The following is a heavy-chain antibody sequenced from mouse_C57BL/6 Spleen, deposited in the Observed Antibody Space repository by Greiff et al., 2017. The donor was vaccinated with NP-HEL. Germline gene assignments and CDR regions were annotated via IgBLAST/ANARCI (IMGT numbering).Heavy chain of an antibody. CDR1: GYTFTDYE. CDR3: AHYYGSSSGYYFDY. V-gene: IGHV1-15*01. Sequence: QVQLQQSGAELVRPGASVTLSCKASGYTFTDYEMHWVKQTPVHGLEWIGAIDPETGGTAYNQKFKGKAILTADKSSSTAYMELRSLTSEDSAVYYCAHYYGSSSGYYFDYWGQGTTLTVSS. J-gene: IGHJ2*01. D-gene: IGHD1-1*01. CDR2: IDPETGGT.